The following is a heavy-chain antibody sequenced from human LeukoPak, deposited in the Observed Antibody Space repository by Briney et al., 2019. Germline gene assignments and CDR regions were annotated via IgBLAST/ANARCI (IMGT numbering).Heavy chain of an antibody. J-gene: IGHJ4*02. Sequence: SKTLSLTCIVSGGSISPYYWSWIRQPPGKGLEWIGYIYYSGSTNYNPSLKSRVTISVDTSKNQFSLKLSSVTAADTAMYYCARAVVLYYDGSGYSTRFDYWGQGTQVTVSS. D-gene: IGHD3-22*01. CDR2: IYYSGST. CDR3: ARAVVLYYDGSGYSTRFDY. CDR1: GGSISPYY. V-gene: IGHV4-59*01.